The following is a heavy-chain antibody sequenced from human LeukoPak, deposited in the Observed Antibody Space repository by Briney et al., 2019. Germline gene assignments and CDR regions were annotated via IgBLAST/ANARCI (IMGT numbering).Heavy chain of an antibody. J-gene: IGHJ6*03. D-gene: IGHD6-13*01. CDR2: INSDGSST. V-gene: IGHV3-74*01. Sequence: GGSLRLSCVASGFTFSRYWMHWVRQAPGKGLVWVSLINSDGSSTTYADSVKGRFTISRDNAKNSLYLQMNSLRAEDTAVYYCARRIAAAGKLYYYYYMDVWGKGTTVTVSS. CDR3: ARRIAAAGKLYYYYYMDV. CDR1: GFTFSRYW.